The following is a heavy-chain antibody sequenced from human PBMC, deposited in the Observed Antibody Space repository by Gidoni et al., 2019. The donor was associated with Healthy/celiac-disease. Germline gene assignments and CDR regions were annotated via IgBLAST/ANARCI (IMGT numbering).Heavy chain of an antibody. Sequence: QVQLVQSGAEVKKPGSSVQVSCKASGGPFSSYAISWVRQAPGQGLEWMGGISPIFGTANYAQKFQGRVTITADESTSTAYMELSSLRSEDTAVYYCARSGSYYYGSGSNPRLDPWGQGTLVTVSS. V-gene: IGHV1-69*01. J-gene: IGHJ5*02. D-gene: IGHD3-10*01. CDR3: ARSGSYYYGSGSNPRLDP. CDR1: GGPFSSYA. CDR2: ISPIFGTA.